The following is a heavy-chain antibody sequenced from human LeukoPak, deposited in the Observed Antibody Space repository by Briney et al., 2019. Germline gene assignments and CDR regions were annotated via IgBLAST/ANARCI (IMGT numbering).Heavy chain of an antibody. CDR1: GFTFSSYE. D-gene: IGHD3-16*01. Sequence: PGGSLRLSCAASGFTFSSYEMNWVRQAPGKGLEWVSYISSSGSTIYYADSVKGRFTISRDNAKNSLYLQMNSLRAEDTALYYCAKVTRLGSLDYWGQGTLVTVSS. CDR2: ISSSGSTI. V-gene: IGHV3-48*03. J-gene: IGHJ4*02. CDR3: AKVTRLGSLDY.